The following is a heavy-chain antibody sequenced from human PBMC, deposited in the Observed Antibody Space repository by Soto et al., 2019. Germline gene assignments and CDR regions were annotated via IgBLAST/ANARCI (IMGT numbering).Heavy chain of an antibody. V-gene: IGHV3-15*07. CDR3: ASGDWSHDYYHAMDV. CDR2: IKSKAHGGTT. D-gene: IGHD1-1*01. J-gene: IGHJ6*02. Sequence: PGGSLRLSCAASGFAFSNAWINWVRQAPGKGLEWVGRIKSKAHGGTTDYDAPVKDRYTITRDDSKNKIYIQMNNLNTDDTGVYFCASGDWSHDYYHAMDVWGQGTKVTVSS. CDR1: GFAFSNAW.